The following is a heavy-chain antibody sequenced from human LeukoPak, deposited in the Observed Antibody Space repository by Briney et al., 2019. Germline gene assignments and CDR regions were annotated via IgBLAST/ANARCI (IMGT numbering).Heavy chain of an antibody. Sequence: KSSETLSLTCAVYGGSFSGYYWSWIRQPPGKGLEWIGGINHSGSTNYNPSLKSRVTISVDTSKNQFSLKLSSVTAADTAVYYCARGGGIVVVPAAMSYYYMDVWGKGTTVTVSS. CDR1: GGSFSGYY. V-gene: IGHV4-34*01. D-gene: IGHD2-2*01. J-gene: IGHJ6*03. CDR2: INHSGST. CDR3: ARGGGIVVVPAAMSYYYMDV.